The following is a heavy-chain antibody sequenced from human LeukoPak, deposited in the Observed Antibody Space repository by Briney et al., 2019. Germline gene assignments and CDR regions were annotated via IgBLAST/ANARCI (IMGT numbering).Heavy chain of an antibody. Sequence: SETLSLTCAVYGGSFSGYYWSWIRQPPGKRLEWIGEINHSGSTNYNPSLKSRVTISVDTSKNQFSLKLSSVTAADTAVYYCARGGLKRYYYDSSGYYPRGSFDYWGQGTLVTVSS. CDR1: GGSFSGYY. CDR2: INHSGST. D-gene: IGHD3-22*01. J-gene: IGHJ4*02. V-gene: IGHV4-34*01. CDR3: ARGGLKRYYYDSSGYYPRGSFDY.